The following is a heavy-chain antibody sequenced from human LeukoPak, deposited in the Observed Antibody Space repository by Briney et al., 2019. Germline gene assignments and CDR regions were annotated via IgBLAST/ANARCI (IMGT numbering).Heavy chain of an antibody. CDR3: VRDEGFHGSGSN. CDR1: GFTFSSNY. V-gene: IGHV3-66*01. J-gene: IGHJ4*02. CDR2: IYSGGNT. D-gene: IGHD3-10*01. Sequence: PGGSLRLSCAASGFTFSSNYMSWVRQAPGKGLEWVSVIYSGGNTYYADSVKGRFTISRDNSKNTLYLQMNSLRGEDTAVYYCVRDEGFHGSGSNWGQGTLVTVSS.